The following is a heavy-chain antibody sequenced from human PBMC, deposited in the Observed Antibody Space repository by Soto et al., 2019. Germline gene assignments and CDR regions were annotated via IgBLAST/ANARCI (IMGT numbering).Heavy chain of an antibody. J-gene: IGHJ5*02. CDR2: ISSSGSTI. D-gene: IGHD3-10*01. Sequence: TGGSLRLSCAASGFTFSDYYMSWIRQAPGKGLEWVSYISSSGSTIYYADSVKGRFTISRDNAKNSLYLQMNSLRAEDTAVYYCASPEASDNWFDPWGQGTLVTVS. V-gene: IGHV3-11*01. CDR3: ASPEASDNWFDP. CDR1: GFTFSDYY.